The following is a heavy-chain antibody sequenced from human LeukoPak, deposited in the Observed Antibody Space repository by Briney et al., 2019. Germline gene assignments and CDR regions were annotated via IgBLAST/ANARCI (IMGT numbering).Heavy chain of an antibody. CDR1: GFTFSSYG. CDR2: ISYDGSNK. D-gene: IGHD4-17*01. CDR3: AGAYGDWFDY. Sequence: GGSLRLSCAASGFTFSSYGMHWVRQAPGKGLEWVAVISYDGSNKYYADSVKGRFTISRDNSKNTLYLQMNSLRAEDTAVYYCAGAYGDWFDYWGQGTLVTVSS. J-gene: IGHJ4*02. V-gene: IGHV3-30*03.